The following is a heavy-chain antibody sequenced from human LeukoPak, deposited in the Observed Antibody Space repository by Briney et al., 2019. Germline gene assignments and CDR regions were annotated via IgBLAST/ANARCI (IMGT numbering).Heavy chain of an antibody. CDR3: ARWLELQWDAFDI. Sequence: ASVKVSCKASGYTFTGYYMRWVRQAPGQGLEWMGWINPDSGGTNYAQKFQDRVTMTRDTSISTAYMELSRLRSDDTAVYYCARWLELQWDAFDIWGQGTMLTVSS. D-gene: IGHD1-7*01. J-gene: IGHJ3*02. CDR2: INPDSGGT. V-gene: IGHV1-2*02. CDR1: GYTFTGYY.